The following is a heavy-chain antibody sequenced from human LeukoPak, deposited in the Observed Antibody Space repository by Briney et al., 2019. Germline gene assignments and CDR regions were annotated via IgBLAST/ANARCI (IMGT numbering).Heavy chain of an antibody. Sequence: SETLSLTCAISGGSFSGYYWSWIRQPPGKGLEWIGEINQSGGTNYNAFLKSRVTISVDKSKNQFSLKLSSATAADTAVYFCARGRVSSSTWYRTYYYYFYMDVWGKGTTVTVSS. D-gene: IGHD6-13*01. CDR1: GGSFSGYY. CDR3: ARGRVSSSTWYRTYYYYFYMDV. J-gene: IGHJ6*03. CDR2: INQSGGT. V-gene: IGHV4-34*01.